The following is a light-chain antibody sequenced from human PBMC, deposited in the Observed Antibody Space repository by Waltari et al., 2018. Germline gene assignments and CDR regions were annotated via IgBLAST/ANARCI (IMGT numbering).Light chain of an antibody. CDR1: SDDIGHYNF. Sequence: QSALTQPRSVSGSPGQSATIPCTGTSDDIGHYNFFPWYQHHPGKAPKVILYEVSRRPSGVPDRFSGSKSGNTASLTISGLQTDDEATYYCCSYAGSDTVVVFGGGTRLTVL. CDR3: CSYAGSDTVVV. CDR2: EVS. J-gene: IGLJ2*01. V-gene: IGLV2-11*01.